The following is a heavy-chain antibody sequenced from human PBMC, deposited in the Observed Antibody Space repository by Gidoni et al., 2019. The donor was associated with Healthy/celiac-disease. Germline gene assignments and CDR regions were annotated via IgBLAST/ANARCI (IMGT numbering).Heavy chain of an antibody. V-gene: IGHV3-21*01. CDR1: GFTFSSYS. CDR3: ARGSGDSSGYYYS. Sequence: EVQLVESGGGLVKPGGSLSLSCAASGFTFSSYSMNWVRQAPGKGLEWVSSISSSSSYIYYADSVKGRFTISRDNAKNSLYLQMNSLRAEDTAVYYCARGSGDSSGYYYSWGQGTLVTVSS. D-gene: IGHD3-22*01. J-gene: IGHJ4*02. CDR2: ISSSSSYI.